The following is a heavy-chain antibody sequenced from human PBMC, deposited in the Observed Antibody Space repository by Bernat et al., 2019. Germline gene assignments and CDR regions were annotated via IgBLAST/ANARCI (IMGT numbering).Heavy chain of an antibody. CDR1: GFTFSNYA. Sequence: QVQLVQSGGGVVQPGGSLRLSCAASGFTFSNYAMHWVRQAPGKGLEWVAVISSDGTTKYYADSVKGRFTISRDNSRNTLYLQMNSLRAEDTAVYYCARGLVQLERPHWDYFDYWGQGTLVTVSS. V-gene: IGHV3-30-3*01. J-gene: IGHJ4*02. CDR3: ARGLVQLERPHWDYFDY. D-gene: IGHD1-1*01. CDR2: ISSDGTTK.